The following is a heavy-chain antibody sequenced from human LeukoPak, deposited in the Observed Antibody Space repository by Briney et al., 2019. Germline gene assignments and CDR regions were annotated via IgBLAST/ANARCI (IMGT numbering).Heavy chain of an antibody. CDR2: ISYDGSNK. CDR1: GFTFSSYG. Sequence: GGSLRLSCAASGFTFSSYGMHWVRQAPGKGLEWVAVISYDGSNKYYADSVKGRFTISRDNSKNTLYLQMNSLRAEDTAVYYCAKGRIIVGALDAFDIWGQGTMVTVSS. D-gene: IGHD1-26*01. J-gene: IGHJ3*02. V-gene: IGHV3-30*18. CDR3: AKGRIIVGALDAFDI.